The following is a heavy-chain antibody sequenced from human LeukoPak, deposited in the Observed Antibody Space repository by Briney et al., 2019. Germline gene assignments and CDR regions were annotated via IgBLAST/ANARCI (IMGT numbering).Heavy chain of an antibody. D-gene: IGHD3-16*02. CDR3: ARPYGYLWGSYRNDAFEI. CDR2: IKSDNGGA. CDR1: GYSFIDYY. J-gene: IGHJ3*02. Sequence: ASVKVSCKASGYSFIDYYIHWVRQAPGQGLEWMGWIKSDNGGANYAQMLQGRVTMTRDTSISTVYMELTRLRFDDTAVYFCARPYGYLWGSYRNDAFEIWGQGTMVTVSS. V-gene: IGHV1-2*02.